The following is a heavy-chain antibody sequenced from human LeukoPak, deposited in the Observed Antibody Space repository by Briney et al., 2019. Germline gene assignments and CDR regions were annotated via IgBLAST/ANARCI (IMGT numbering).Heavy chain of an antibody. CDR2: ISSTRNTI. CDR1: GFTFNTFS. CDR3: AKDRGVTTRPRGYFDN. Sequence: GGSLRLSCAASGFTFNTFSMNWVRQAPGKGLEWVAYISSTRNTIYYADSVKGRFTISRDNAKNSLFLQMNSLRDEDTAVYYCAKDRGVTTRPRGYFDNWGQGTLVTASS. D-gene: IGHD1-1*01. V-gene: IGHV3-48*02. J-gene: IGHJ4*02.